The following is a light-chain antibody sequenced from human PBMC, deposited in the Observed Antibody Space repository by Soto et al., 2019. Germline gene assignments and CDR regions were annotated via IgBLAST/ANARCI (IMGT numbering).Light chain of an antibody. V-gene: IGLV1-47*01. CDR3: AAWDDSLSGVV. J-gene: IGLJ2*01. CDR2: RND. CDR1: SSNIGNNY. Sequence: QSVLTQPPSASGTPGQRVTISCSGSSSNIGNNYVSWYQQVPGTAPKPLIYRNDQRPSGVPDRFSGSKSGTSASLAISGLRSEDEADYYCAAWDDSLSGVVFGGGTKLTVL.